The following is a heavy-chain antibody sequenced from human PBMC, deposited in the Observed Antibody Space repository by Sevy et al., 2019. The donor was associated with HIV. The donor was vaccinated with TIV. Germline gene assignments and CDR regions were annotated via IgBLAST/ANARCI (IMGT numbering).Heavy chain of an antibody. Sequence: GGSLRLSCAASGFTFSNYWMSWVRQAPGKGLECVANINQDGSEKYYLDSVKGRFIVSRDNAKNSLYLQMNSLRAEDSAVYYCAREQITGSKPXXXXSWGQXTLVTVSS. CDR1: GFTFSNYW. D-gene: IGHD1-7*01. CDR2: INQDGSEK. J-gene: IGHJ5*02. CDR3: AREQITGSKPXXXXS. V-gene: IGHV3-7*01.